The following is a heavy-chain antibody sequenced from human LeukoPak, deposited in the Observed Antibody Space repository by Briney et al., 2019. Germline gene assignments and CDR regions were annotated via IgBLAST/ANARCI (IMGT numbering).Heavy chain of an antibody. J-gene: IGHJ6*04. CDR2: ISSSGSTM. Sequence: GGSLRLSCAASGFTFSDYYMSWIRQAPGKGLEWVSYISSSGSTMYYADSVKGRFTISRDNAKNSLYLQMNSLRAEDTAVYYCARDHVVVVPAAMSDVWGKGTTVTVSS. CDR1: GFTFSDYY. V-gene: IGHV3-11*04. D-gene: IGHD2-2*01. CDR3: ARDHVVVVPAAMSDV.